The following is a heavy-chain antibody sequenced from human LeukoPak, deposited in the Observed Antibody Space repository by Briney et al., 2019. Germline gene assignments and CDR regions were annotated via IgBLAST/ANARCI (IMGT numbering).Heavy chain of an antibody. D-gene: IGHD4-17*01. J-gene: IGHJ6*03. CDR3: ARMTVNYYYMDV. CDR1: GGSFSGYY. V-gene: IGHV4-34*01. Sequence: SETLSLTCAVYGGSFSGYYWSWIRQPPGKGLEWIGEINHSGSTNYNPSLKSRVTISVDTSKNQFSLKLSSVTAADTAVYYCARMTVNYYYMDVWGKGTTVTVSS. CDR2: INHSGST.